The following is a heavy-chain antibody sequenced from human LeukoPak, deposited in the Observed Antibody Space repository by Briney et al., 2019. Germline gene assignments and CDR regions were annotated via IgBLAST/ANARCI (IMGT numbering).Heavy chain of an antibody. V-gene: IGHV3-11*04. Sequence: GGSLRLSCAASGFTFSDYYMSWIRQAPGKGLEWVSYISSSGSTIYYADSVKGRFTISRDNAKNSLYLQMNSLRAEDTAVYYCSREQAPVIHYYFDSWGQGTLVTVSS. J-gene: IGHJ4*02. CDR2: ISSSGSTI. CDR1: GFTFSDYY. CDR3: SREQAPVIHYYFDS. D-gene: IGHD3-16*02.